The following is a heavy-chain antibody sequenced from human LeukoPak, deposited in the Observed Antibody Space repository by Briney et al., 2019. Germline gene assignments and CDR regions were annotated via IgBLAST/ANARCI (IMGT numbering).Heavy chain of an antibody. V-gene: IGHV1-2*02. J-gene: IGHJ4*02. CDR2: INPNSGGT. CDR3: ARVLLWFGEPLDY. CDR1: GYTFTGYY. D-gene: IGHD3-10*01. Sequence: ASVKVSCKASGYTFTGYYMHWVRQAPGQGLEWMGWINPNSGGTNSQKFQGRVTMTRDTSISTAYMELSRLRSDDTAVYYCARVLLWFGEPLDYWGQGTLVTVSS.